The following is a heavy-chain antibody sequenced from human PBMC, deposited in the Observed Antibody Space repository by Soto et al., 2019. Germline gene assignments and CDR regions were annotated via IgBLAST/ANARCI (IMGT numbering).Heavy chain of an antibody. V-gene: IGHV4-59*01. J-gene: IGHJ4*02. D-gene: IGHD3-10*01. CDR3: ARSGSGIIWYFSY. CDR2: IYDSGTT. CDR1: GGSISSYY. Sequence: TSETLSLTCTVSGGSISSYYWSWVRQPPGKGLEWIGYIYDSGTTHYNPSLKSRVTISGDTSKNQFSLKLSSVTAADTAVYYCARSGSGIIWYFSYWGQGTLVTVS.